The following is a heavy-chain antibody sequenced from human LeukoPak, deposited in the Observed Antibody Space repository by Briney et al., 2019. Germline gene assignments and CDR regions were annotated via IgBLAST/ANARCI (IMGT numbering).Heavy chain of an antibody. D-gene: IGHD3-22*01. CDR2: NISSSSYT. CDR3: AREPPDYYDSSGYFEADAFYI. CDR1: GFPFSYYY. Sequence: GRPLSLSCAASGFPFSYYYMGWIRSAPGKGLEWVSYNISSSSYTNYADSVKGRFTISRDNAKNSLYLQMNSLRAEDTAVYYCAREPPDYYDSSGYFEADAFYIWGQGAMVTVSS. J-gene: IGHJ3*02. V-gene: IGHV3-11*05.